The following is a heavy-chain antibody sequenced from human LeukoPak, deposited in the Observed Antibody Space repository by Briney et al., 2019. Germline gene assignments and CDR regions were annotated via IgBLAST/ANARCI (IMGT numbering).Heavy chain of an antibody. CDR2: ISSSSSYI. D-gene: IGHD6-13*01. J-gene: IGHJ4*02. CDR3: ARAAAAPISSFDY. V-gene: IGHV3-21*04. CDR1: GFTFSSYS. Sequence: GGSLRLSCAASGFTFSSYSMNWVRQAPGKGLEWVSSISSSSSYIYYADSVKGRFTISRDNAKNSLYLQMNSLRAEDTAVYYCARAAAAPISSFDYWGQGTLVTVSS.